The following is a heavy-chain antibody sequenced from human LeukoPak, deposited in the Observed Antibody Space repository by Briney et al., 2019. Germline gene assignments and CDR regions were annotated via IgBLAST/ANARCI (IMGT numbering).Heavy chain of an antibody. CDR2: IKQDGSEK. Sequence: GGSLRLSCATSGFTFSSYWMSWVRQAPGKGLEWVANIKQDGSEKYYVDSVKGRFTISRDNAKNSLCLQMNSLRVEDTAVYYCARDPKRRDGYNYYWGQGTLVTVSS. CDR1: GFTFSSYW. V-gene: IGHV3-7*01. J-gene: IGHJ4*02. CDR3: ARDPKRRDGYNYY. D-gene: IGHD5-24*01.